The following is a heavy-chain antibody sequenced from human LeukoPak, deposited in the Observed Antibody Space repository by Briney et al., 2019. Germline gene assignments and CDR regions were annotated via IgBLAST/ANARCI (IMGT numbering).Heavy chain of an antibody. CDR2: IIPILGTA. Sequence: SVKVSCKASGYTFTGYYMHWVRQAPGQGLEWMGGIIPILGTANYAQKFQGRVTITTDESTSTAYMELSSLKSEGTAVYYCARGPGDFYDTGGYYYVPDCWGQGTLVTVSS. V-gene: IGHV1-69*16. CDR1: GYTFTGYY. CDR3: ARGPGDFYDTGGYYYVPDC. D-gene: IGHD3-22*01. J-gene: IGHJ4*02.